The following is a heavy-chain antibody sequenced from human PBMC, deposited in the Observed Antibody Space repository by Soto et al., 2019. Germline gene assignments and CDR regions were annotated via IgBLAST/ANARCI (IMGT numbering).Heavy chain of an antibody. V-gene: IGHV3-9*01. CDR1: GFTFDDYA. Sequence: EVQLVESGGGLVQPGRSLRLSCAASGFTFDDYAMHWVRQAPGKGLEWVSGISWNSGSIDYADSVKGRFTISRDNAKNSLYLQMNSLRTEXXALYYCAKGGYNWNSYLHYWGQGTLVTVSS. CDR2: ISWNSGSI. J-gene: IGHJ4*02. CDR3: AKGGYNWNSYLHY. D-gene: IGHD1-7*01.